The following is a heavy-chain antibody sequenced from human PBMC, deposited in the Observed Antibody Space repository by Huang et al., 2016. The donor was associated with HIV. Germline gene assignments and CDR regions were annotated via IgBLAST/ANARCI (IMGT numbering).Heavy chain of an antibody. Sequence: EVQLVESGGGLVKPGGSLRLSCVTSGFTFTSYSMNWVRQGPGKGLEWGSSISASNSFIYYADSMRGRCTISRDNAKNAVYLQMSSLRVEDTAVYYCARVAGGHQLGGLDQWGQGTLVTVSS. CDR2: ISASNSFI. D-gene: IGHD3-16*01. CDR3: ARVAGGHQLGGLDQ. V-gene: IGHV3-21*01. J-gene: IGHJ4*02. CDR1: GFTFTSYS.